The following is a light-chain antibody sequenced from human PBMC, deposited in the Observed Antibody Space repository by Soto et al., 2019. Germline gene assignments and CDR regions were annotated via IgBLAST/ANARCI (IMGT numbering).Light chain of an antibody. Sequence: QSVLTQPASVSGSPGQSITISCTGTSSDVGGYNYVSWYQQHPGKAPKLMIYEVTNRPSGVSNRFSGSKSGDTASLTISGLQAEDGAGYYCSSYTGSNTWVFGGGTKLTVL. CDR1: SSDVGGYNY. CDR2: EVT. V-gene: IGLV2-14*01. CDR3: SSYTGSNTWV. J-gene: IGLJ3*02.